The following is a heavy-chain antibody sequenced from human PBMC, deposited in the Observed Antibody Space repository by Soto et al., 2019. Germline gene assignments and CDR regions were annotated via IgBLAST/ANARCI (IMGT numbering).Heavy chain of an antibody. CDR3: ARLNYGDYADY. J-gene: IGHJ4*02. Sequence: ASETLSLTCTVSGGSISSSSYYWGWIRQPPGKGLEWIGSIYYSGSTYYNPSLESRVTISVDTSKNQFSLKLSSVTAADTAVYYCARLNYGDYADYWGQGTLVTVSS. CDR2: IYYSGST. CDR1: GGSISSSSYY. D-gene: IGHD4-17*01. V-gene: IGHV4-39*01.